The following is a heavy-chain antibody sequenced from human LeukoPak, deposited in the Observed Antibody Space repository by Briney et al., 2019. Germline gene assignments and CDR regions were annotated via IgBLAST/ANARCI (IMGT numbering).Heavy chain of an antibody. V-gene: IGHV1-8*01. Sequence: GASVKVSCNASGYTFTSNDNNWVRHGTGQGLEWMGWMNPNSGNTGYAQKFQGRVTMTRNTSISTAYMELSSLRSDDTAVYFCARKYLYGSGKPHFDHWGQGTLVTVSS. CDR1: GYTFTSND. J-gene: IGHJ4*02. CDR3: ARKYLYGSGKPHFDH. CDR2: MNPNSGNT. D-gene: IGHD3-10*01.